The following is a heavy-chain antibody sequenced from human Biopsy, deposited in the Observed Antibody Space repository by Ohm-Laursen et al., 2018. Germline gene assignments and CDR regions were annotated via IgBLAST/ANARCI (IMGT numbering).Heavy chain of an antibody. Sequence: SLRLSCAASGFTFNNYGMQWVRQAPGKGLEWVAFIFYDGSNTYYADSVKGRFTISRDDSRDTLYPQMSSLRAEDTAVYYCAKDRYNYTPIGGFSMDVWGQGTTVTVSS. D-gene: IGHD5-18*01. CDR2: IFYDGSNT. J-gene: IGHJ6*02. V-gene: IGHV3-30*18. CDR1: GFTFNNYG. CDR3: AKDRYNYTPIGGFSMDV.